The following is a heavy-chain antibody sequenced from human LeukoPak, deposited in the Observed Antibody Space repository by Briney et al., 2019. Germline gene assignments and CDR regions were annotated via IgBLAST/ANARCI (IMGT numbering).Heavy chain of an antibody. Sequence: GGSLRLSCAASGFTFSSYWMHWVRQAPGKGLVWVSRINSDGSSTSYADSVKGRFTISRDNAKNTLYLQMNSLRAEDTAVYCCARGPLTHYYDSSGYYYSAFFDYWGQGTLVTVSS. V-gene: IGHV3-74*01. CDR2: INSDGSST. J-gene: IGHJ4*02. D-gene: IGHD3-22*01. CDR3: ARGPLTHYYDSSGYYYSAFFDY. CDR1: GFTFSSYW.